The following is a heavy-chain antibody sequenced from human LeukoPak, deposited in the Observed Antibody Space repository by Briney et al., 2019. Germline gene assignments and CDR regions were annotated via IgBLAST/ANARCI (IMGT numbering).Heavy chain of an antibody. CDR3: ARVSVPIGGNYYYYYMDV. Sequence: SETLSLTCTVSGDSISSYYWNWIRQPPGKGLEWIGYIYYSGSTKYNPSLKSRVTISVDTSNDQFSLKLNSVTAADTAVYYCARVSVPIGGNYYYYYMDVWVKGTTVTVSS. CDR1: GDSISSYY. D-gene: IGHD5-24*01. J-gene: IGHJ6*03. CDR2: IYYSGST. V-gene: IGHV4-59*08.